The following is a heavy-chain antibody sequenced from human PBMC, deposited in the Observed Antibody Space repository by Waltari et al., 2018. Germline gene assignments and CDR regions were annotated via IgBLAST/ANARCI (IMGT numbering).Heavy chain of an antibody. D-gene: IGHD1-26*01. CDR1: GFTFDDYA. CDR3: AKGHSGSYGLDY. V-gene: IGHV3-9*01. Sequence: EVQLVEFGGGWVQPGRSLRLSCAVSGFTFDDYAMHWVRLAPGKGLEWVSGISRNSGSIGYADSVKGRVTISRDNAKNSLYLQMNSLRTEDTALYYCAKGHSGSYGLDYWGQGTLVTVSS. J-gene: IGHJ4*02. CDR2: ISRNSGSI.